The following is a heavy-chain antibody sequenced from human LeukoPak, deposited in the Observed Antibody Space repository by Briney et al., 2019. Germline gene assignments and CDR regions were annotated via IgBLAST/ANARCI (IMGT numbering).Heavy chain of an antibody. D-gene: IGHD6-6*01. Sequence: GESLKISCKGSGYRFTSYWIGWVRQMPGRGLEWMGIICPGDSDTRYSPSFQGQVTISADKSISTAYLQWSSLKASDTAMYYCARQGVGYSSSSGDWHFDLWGRGTLVTVSS. V-gene: IGHV5-51*01. J-gene: IGHJ2*01. CDR1: GYRFTSYW. CDR2: ICPGDSDT. CDR3: ARQGVGYSSSSGDWHFDL.